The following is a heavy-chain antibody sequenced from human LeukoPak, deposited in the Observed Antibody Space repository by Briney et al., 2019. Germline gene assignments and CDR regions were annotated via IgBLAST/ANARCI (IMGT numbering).Heavy chain of an antibody. CDR3: AKNKEEQWVRGSFDY. CDR2: ITGSSAST. V-gene: IGHV3-23*01. Sequence: GGSLRLSCAASGFTFSSYAMSWVRQAPGKGLEWVSSITGSSASTYYADSVKGRFTISRDNSRSTLYLQMNSLRAEDTAVYYCAKNKEEQWVRGSFDYWGQGTLVTVSS. D-gene: IGHD6-19*01. CDR1: GFTFSSYA. J-gene: IGHJ4*02.